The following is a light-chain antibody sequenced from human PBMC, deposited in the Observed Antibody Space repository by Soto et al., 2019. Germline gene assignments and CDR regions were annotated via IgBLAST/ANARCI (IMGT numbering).Light chain of an antibody. Sequence: ETVLTQSPGTLSLAPRESSTRSSRASQSASSSYLAWYKQKPGQAPRLLSYGASKRATGIPDRFSGSGSGTDITLAISRLEPEDFAVYCCKQYGSSPRNFGQGTKVDIK. J-gene: IGKJ1*01. CDR3: KQYGSSPRN. CDR1: QSASSSY. CDR2: GAS. V-gene: IGKV3-20*01.